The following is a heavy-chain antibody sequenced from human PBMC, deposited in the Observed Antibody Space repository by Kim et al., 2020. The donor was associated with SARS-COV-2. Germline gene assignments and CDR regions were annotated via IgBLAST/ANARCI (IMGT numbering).Heavy chain of an antibody. CDR3: ARDRPGSGSSYGLPKY. Sequence: SVKGRFTISRDNSKNTLYLQMNSRRAEDTAVYYCARDRPGSGSSYGLPKYWGQGTLVTVSS. D-gene: IGHD5-18*01. V-gene: IGHV3-30*01. J-gene: IGHJ4*02.